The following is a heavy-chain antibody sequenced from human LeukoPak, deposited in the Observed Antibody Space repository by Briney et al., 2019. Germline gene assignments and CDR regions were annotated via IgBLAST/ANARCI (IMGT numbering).Heavy chain of an antibody. Sequence: SETLSLTCTVSGGSISSGGYYWTWIRQHPGKGLEWIGNTYYSGGTYYNPSLKSRVTISVDTSKNQFSLKLSSVTAADTAVYYCARSKGGYCSSTSCARFDYWGQGTLVTVSS. V-gene: IGHV4-31*03. D-gene: IGHD2-2*01. CDR1: GGSISSGGYY. CDR3: ARSKGGYCSSTSCARFDY. J-gene: IGHJ4*02. CDR2: TYYSGGT.